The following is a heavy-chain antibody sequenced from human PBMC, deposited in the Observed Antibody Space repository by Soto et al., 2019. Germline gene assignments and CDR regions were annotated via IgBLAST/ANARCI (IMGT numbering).Heavy chain of an antibody. J-gene: IGHJ4*02. V-gene: IGHV4-34*01. Sequence: QVQLQQWGAGLLKPSETLSLTCAVYGGSFSGYYWSWIRQPPGKGLEWIGEINHSGSTNYNPSLKSRVTISVHTSKNQFSLKLSSVTAADTAVYYCARGLDGYNSHGPFDYWGQGTLVTVSS. D-gene: IGHD5-12*01. CDR3: ARGLDGYNSHGPFDY. CDR2: INHSGST. CDR1: GGSFSGYY.